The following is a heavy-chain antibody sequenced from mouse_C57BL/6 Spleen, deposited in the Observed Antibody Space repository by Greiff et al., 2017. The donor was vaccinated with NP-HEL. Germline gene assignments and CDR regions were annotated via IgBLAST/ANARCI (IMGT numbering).Heavy chain of an antibody. J-gene: IGHJ2*01. CDR3: AAYYYGSFPLFDY. D-gene: IGHD1-1*01. CDR1: GYSFTGYY. CDR2: INPSTGGT. V-gene: IGHV1-42*01. Sequence: VQLQQSGPELVKPGASVKISCKASGYSFTGYYMNWVKQSPEKSLEWIGEINPSTGGTTYNQKFKAKATLTVDKSSSTAYMQLKSLTSEDSAVYYCAAYYYGSFPLFDYWGQGTTLTVSS.